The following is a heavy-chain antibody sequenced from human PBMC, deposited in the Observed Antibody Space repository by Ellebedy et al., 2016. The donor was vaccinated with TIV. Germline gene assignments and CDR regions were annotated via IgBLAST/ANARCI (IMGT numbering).Heavy chain of an antibody. CDR3: AGVEMATLGGSYYYGMDV. D-gene: IGHD5-24*01. J-gene: IGHJ6*02. V-gene: IGHV3-11*01. CDR1: GFTFSDYY. Sequence: PGGSLRLSCAASGFTFSDYYMTWIRQAPGKGPECLSYINPSGTSMTYRDSVRGRFTISRDNAKNSLYLQMNSLRAEDTAVYYCAGVEMATLGGSYYYGMDVWGQGTTVTVSS. CDR2: INPSGTSM.